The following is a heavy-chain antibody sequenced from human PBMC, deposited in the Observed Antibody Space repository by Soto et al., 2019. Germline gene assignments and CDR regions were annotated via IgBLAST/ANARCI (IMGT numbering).Heavy chain of an antibody. Sequence: EVQLVASGGGLVKPGGSLRLSCAASGFTFSSYSMNCVPHAPGKGLEWVSSITSSSRYIYYADSVKGRFTISRDNAKNSLYLQTNRLRAEATAVYYCARSPATVTTRYYFDYWGQGTLVTVSA. CDR1: GFTFSSYS. J-gene: IGHJ4*02. CDR3: ARSPATVTTRYYFDY. D-gene: IGHD4-17*01. CDR2: ITSSSRYI. V-gene: IGHV3-21*01.